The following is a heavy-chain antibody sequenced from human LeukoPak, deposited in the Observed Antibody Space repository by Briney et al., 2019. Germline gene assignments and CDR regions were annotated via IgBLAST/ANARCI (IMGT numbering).Heavy chain of an antibody. V-gene: IGHV4-30-2*01. Sequence: SETLSLTCAVSGGSFSSGGFSWSWIRQPPGKGLEWIGYMFHNGSTHYSPSLQRRVTISVDRFKNQFSLRLRSVTAADTAVYYCGRETLGYCSGTTCSLGMDVWGQGTTVTVSS. J-gene: IGHJ6*02. D-gene: IGHD2-2*01. CDR2: MFHNGST. CDR3: GRETLGYCSGTTCSLGMDV. CDR1: GGSFSSGGFS.